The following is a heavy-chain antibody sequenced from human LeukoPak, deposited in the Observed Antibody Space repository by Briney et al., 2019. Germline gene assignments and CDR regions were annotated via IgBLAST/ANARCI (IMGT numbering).Heavy chain of an antibody. D-gene: IGHD6-13*01. V-gene: IGHV1-18*01. CDR2: ISAYNGNT. CDR3: ARDRGIAAAGTLSSGWSKSDY. J-gene: IGHJ4*02. Sequence: GASVKVSCKASGYTFTSYGISWVRQAPGQGLEWMGWISAYNGNTNYAQKLQGRVTMTTDTSTSTAYMELRSLRSDDTAVYYCARDRGIAAAGTLSSGWSKSDYWGQGTLVTVSS. CDR1: GYTFTSYG.